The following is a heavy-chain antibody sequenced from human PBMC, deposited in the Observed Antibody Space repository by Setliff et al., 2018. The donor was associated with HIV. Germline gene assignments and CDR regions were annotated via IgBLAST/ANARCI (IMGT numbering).Heavy chain of an antibody. CDR1: GESFSGYY. V-gene: IGHV4-34*01. D-gene: IGHD3-10*01. J-gene: IGHJ4*02. CDR2: VNAGGST. Sequence: SETLSLTCAVYGESFSGYYWSWIRQSPGEGLEWIGEVNAGGSTNYNPSLKSRVTISMDTSKNQFSLKLSSVTAADTAVYYCARMVRGVRWGQGTLVTVSS. CDR3: ARMVRGVR.